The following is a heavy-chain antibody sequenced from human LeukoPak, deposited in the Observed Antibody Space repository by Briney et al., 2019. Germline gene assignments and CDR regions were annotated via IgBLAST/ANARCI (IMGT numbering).Heavy chain of an antibody. D-gene: IGHD3-22*01. CDR3: ASEGRYYDSSGYEYFQH. J-gene: IGHJ1*01. V-gene: IGHV4-61*02. CDR2: IYTSGST. CDR1: GGSISSGNHY. Sequence: SQTLSLTCTVSGGSISSGNHYWSWIRQPAGKGLEWIGRIYTSGSTTYNPSLKSRLTMSVDTSKNQFSLKLSSVAAADTAIYYCASEGRYYDSSGYEYFQHWGQGTLVTVSS.